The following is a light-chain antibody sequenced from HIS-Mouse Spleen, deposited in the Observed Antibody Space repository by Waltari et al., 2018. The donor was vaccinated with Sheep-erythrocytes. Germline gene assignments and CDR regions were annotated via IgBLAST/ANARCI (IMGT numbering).Light chain of an antibody. J-gene: IGLJ2*01. CDR2: QDS. Sequence: SYELTQPHSVSVSPGQTASITCSGDKLGDKYACWYHQKPGQSPVLVLYQDSKRPSGIPERFSGSNSGNTATLTLSGTQAMDEADYYCQAWDSSTVVFGGGTKLTVL. CDR1: KLGDKY. CDR3: QAWDSSTVV. V-gene: IGLV3-1*01.